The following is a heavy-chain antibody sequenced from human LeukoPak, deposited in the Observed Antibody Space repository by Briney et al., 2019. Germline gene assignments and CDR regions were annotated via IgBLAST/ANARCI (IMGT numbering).Heavy chain of an antibody. D-gene: IGHD3-10*01. V-gene: IGHV4-30-2*01. CDR1: GGSISSGGYS. J-gene: IGHJ4*02. CDR2: IYHSGST. Sequence: SQTLSLTCAVSGGSISSGGYSWSWIRQPPGKGLEWIGYIYHSGSTYYNPSLKSRVTISVDRSKNQFSLKLSSVTAADTAVYYCARNYYYGSGSLFDYWGQGTLVTASS. CDR3: ARNYYYGSGSLFDY.